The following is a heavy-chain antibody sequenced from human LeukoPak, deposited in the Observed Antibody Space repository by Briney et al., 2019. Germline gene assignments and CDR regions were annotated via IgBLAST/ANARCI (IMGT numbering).Heavy chain of an antibody. Sequence: KRGESLKISCKGSGYSFTSYWIGWVRQMPGKGLEWMGIIYPGDSDTRYSPSFQGQVTISADKSISTAYLQWSSLKASDTAMYYCARHAYYGDYAIYYDYWGQGTLVTVSS. CDR1: GYSFTSYW. D-gene: IGHD4-17*01. V-gene: IGHV5-51*01. CDR3: ARHAYYGDYAIYYDY. CDR2: IYPGDSDT. J-gene: IGHJ4*02.